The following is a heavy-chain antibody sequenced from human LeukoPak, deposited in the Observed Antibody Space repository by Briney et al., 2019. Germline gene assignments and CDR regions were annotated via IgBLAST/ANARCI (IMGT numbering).Heavy chain of an antibody. CDR1: GFTFSSYG. CDR2: ISGSGGRT. Sequence: GGSLRLSCAASGFTFSSYGMSWVRQAPGKGLEWVSAISGSGGRTYYADSVKGRFTISRDNAKNSLYLQMNSLRAEDTAVYYCARDLRSSGYYAFDYWGQGTLVTVSS. CDR3: ARDLRSSGYYAFDY. J-gene: IGHJ4*02. D-gene: IGHD3-22*01. V-gene: IGHV3-23*01.